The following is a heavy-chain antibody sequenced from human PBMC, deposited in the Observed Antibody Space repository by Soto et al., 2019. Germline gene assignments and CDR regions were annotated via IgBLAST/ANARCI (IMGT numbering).Heavy chain of an antibody. Sequence: PXGALILSCAASGCIFSDYYMSWIRQAPGKGLEWVSYISSSGSTIYYADSVKGRFTISRDNAKNSLYLQMNSLRAEDTAVYYCARDTVVFDYWGQGTLVTVSS. CDR3: ARDTVVFDY. CDR1: GCIFSDYY. D-gene: IGHD4-17*01. V-gene: IGHV3-11*01. CDR2: ISSSGSTI. J-gene: IGHJ4*02.